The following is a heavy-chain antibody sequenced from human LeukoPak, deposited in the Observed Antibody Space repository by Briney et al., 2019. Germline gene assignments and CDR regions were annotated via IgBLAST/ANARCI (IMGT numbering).Heavy chain of an antibody. CDR1: GGSISSSSYY. D-gene: IGHD4-23*01. CDR2: IYYSGST. CDR3: ANRNIDYGGNGSDY. Sequence: PSETLSLTCTVSGGSISSSSYYWGWIRQPPGKGLEWIGSIYYSGSTYYNPSLKSRVTISVDTSKNQFSLKLSSVTAADTAVYYCANRNIDYGGNGSDYWGQGTLVTVSS. V-gene: IGHV4-39*01. J-gene: IGHJ4*02.